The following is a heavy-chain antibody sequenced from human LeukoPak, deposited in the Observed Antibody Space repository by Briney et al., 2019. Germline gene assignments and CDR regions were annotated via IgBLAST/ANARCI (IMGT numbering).Heavy chain of an antibody. CDR2: IYWDDDK. J-gene: IGHJ4*02. CDR1: GFSLSTSGVG. V-gene: IGHV2-5*02. Sequence: SGPTLVNPTQTLTLTCTFSGFSLSTSGVGVGWIRQPPGKALEWLALIYWDDDKRYNPSLKSRLTITKDTSKNQVVLTMTNMDPVDTATYYCAHNAGGYSYGYPPYFDYWGQGTLVTVSS. CDR3: AHNAGGYSYGYPPYFDY. D-gene: IGHD5-18*01.